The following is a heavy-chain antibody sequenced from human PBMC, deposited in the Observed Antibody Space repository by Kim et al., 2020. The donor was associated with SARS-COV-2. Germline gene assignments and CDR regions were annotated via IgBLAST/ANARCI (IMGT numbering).Heavy chain of an antibody. D-gene: IGHD6-13*01. CDR2: ISYDGSNK. Sequence: GGSLRLSCAASGFTFSSYAMHWVRQAPGKGLEWVAVISYDGSNKYYADSVKGRFTISRDNSKNTLYLQMNSLRAEDTAVYYCARDIAAPWDYYYYYGMDV. CDR1: GFTFSSYA. CDR3: ARDIAAPWDYYYYYGMDV. J-gene: IGHJ6*01. V-gene: IGHV3-30-3*01.